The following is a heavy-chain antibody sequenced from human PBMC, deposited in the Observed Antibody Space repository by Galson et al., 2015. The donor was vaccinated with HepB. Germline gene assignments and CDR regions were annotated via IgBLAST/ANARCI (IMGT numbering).Heavy chain of an antibody. CDR3: ARLDVVVPAAIYGMDV. V-gene: IGHV5-10-1*01. CDR2: IDPSDSYT. Sequence: QSGAEMKKPGESLRISCKGSGYSFTSYWISWVRQMPGKGLEWMGRIDPSDSYTNYSPSFQGHVTISADKSISTAYLQWSSLKASDTAMYYCARLDVVVPAAIYGMDVWGQGTTVTVSS. D-gene: IGHD2-2*01. CDR1: GYSFTSYW. J-gene: IGHJ6*02.